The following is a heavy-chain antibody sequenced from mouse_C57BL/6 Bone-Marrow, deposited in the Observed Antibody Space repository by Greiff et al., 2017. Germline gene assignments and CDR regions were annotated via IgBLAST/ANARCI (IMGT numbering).Heavy chain of an antibody. V-gene: IGHV14-4*01. CDR2: IDPENGDT. CDR3: TTSPNYDY. Sequence: VQLQQSGAELVRPGASVKLSCTASGFNIKDDYMHWVKQRPEQGLEWIGWIDPENGDTEYASKFQGKATRTADTSSNTAYLQLSSLTSEDTAVYYCTTSPNYDYWGQGTTLTVSS. D-gene: IGHD2-1*01. CDR1: GFNIKDDY. J-gene: IGHJ2*01.